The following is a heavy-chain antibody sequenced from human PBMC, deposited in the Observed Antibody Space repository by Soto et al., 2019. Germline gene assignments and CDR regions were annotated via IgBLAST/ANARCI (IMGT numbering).Heavy chain of an antibody. CDR2: IYPSDSDT. D-gene: IGHD3-3*01. Sequence: PXESLNSSCKGSGFNFSGYWIAWVRQMPGKGLELMGIIYPSDSDTRYRPSFQGQVTISADKSISSAYLQWSSLRASDTAMYYCARGGVSTRTFDYWGQETPVTVS. J-gene: IGHJ4*02. V-gene: IGHV5-51*01. CDR3: ARGGVSTRTFDY. CDR1: GFNFSGYW.